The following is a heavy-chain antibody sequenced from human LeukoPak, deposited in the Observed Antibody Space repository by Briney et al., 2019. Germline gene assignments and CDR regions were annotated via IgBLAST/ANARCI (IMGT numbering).Heavy chain of an antibody. CDR3: AREDVVLVDAVRYYYYGMDV. CDR2: INPSGGST. CDR1: GYNFISYY. Sequence: ASVTVSCKTSGYNFISYYMHWVRQAPGQGLEWMGIINPSGGSTSYAQKFQDRVTMTRDTSTSTVYMELSSLKSEDTAVYYCAREDVVLVDAVRYYYYGMDVWGQGTTVTVSS. J-gene: IGHJ6*02. V-gene: IGHV1-46*01. D-gene: IGHD2-8*01.